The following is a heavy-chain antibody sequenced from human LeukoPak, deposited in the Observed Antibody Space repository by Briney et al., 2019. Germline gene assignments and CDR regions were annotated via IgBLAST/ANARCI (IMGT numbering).Heavy chain of an antibody. D-gene: IGHD3-10*01. CDR3: AKGGLVRGAMLPTQGFDP. Sequence: SQTLSLTCAISGDSVSSKGAGWNWIRQSPSRGLEWLGRTYYRSKWYTDIADSVEGRMTINADTSKNQFSLQLNSLIPEDTAVYYCAKGGLVRGAMLPTQGFDPWDQGIPVTVSS. CDR2: TYYRSKWYT. V-gene: IGHV6-1*01. CDR1: GDSVSSKGAG. J-gene: IGHJ5*02.